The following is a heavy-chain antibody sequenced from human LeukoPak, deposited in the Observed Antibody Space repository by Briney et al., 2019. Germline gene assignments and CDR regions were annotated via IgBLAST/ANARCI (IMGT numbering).Heavy chain of an antibody. Sequence: GGSLRLSCAASGFTFSSYGMHWVRQAPGKGLEWVAVISYDGSNKYYADSVKGRFTISRDSSKNTLYLQMNSLRAEDTAVYYCAKDLEFRWGQGTLVTVSS. V-gene: IGHV3-30*18. CDR1: GFTFSSYG. J-gene: IGHJ4*02. CDR3: AKDLEFR. D-gene: IGHD3-10*01. CDR2: ISYDGSNK.